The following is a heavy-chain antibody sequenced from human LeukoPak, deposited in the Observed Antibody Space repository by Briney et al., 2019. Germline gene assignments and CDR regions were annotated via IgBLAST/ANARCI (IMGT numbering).Heavy chain of an antibody. CDR2: IIPMFGTT. CDR1: GGTFSSYA. V-gene: IGHV1-69*05. D-gene: IGHD3-3*01. CDR3: ASTIFGPRRGYYYYYYMDV. J-gene: IGHJ6*03. Sequence: SVKVSCKASGGTFSSYAISWVRQAPGQGLEWMGGIIPMFGTTNYAQKFQGRVTITTDESTSTAYLELSSLRSEDTAVYYCASTIFGPRRGYYYYYYMDVWGKGTTVTVSS.